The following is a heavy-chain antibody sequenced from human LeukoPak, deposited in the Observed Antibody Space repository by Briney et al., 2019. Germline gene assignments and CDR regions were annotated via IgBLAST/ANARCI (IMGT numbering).Heavy chain of an antibody. V-gene: IGHV1-18*01. CDR3: ARGYSYGSDYYYGMNV. D-gene: IGHD5-18*01. J-gene: IGHJ6*02. Sequence: ASVKVSCKASGYTFTSYAISWVRQAPGQGLEWMGWISGYNGNTKYAQKVQGRVTMITDTSTSTAYMELRSLRSDDTAVYYCARGYSYGSDYYYGMNVWGQGTTVTVSS. CDR2: ISGYNGNT. CDR1: GYTFTSYA.